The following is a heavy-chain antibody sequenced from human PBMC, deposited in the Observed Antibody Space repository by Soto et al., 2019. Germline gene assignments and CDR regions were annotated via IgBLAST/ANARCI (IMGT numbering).Heavy chain of an antibody. CDR2: IYRTGST. CDR3: ASRDPGTSVDY. J-gene: IGHJ4*02. V-gene: IGHV4-4*02. Sequence: SESLSLTCAVSGGSFTSNNWWTWVRQPPGQGLEWIGEIYRTGSTNYNPSLKSRVTISLDKSENQFSLKVTSLTAADTAVYYCASRDPGTSVDYWGQGTLVTVSS. CDR1: GGSFTSNNW. D-gene: IGHD1-7*01.